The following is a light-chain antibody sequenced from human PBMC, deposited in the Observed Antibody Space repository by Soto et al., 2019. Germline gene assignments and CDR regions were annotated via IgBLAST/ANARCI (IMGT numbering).Light chain of an antibody. CDR2: GTS. Sequence: EIVLTQSPGTLSLSPGERATLSCRASQYVSTTFFAWYQQKPGQAPRLLISGTSNRATGIPDRFSGSGSGTDFTLTISRPEPEDFEVYYCQQYGSSPLTFGGGTRMEIK. V-gene: IGKV3-20*01. CDR1: QYVSTTF. CDR3: QQYGSSPLT. J-gene: IGKJ4*01.